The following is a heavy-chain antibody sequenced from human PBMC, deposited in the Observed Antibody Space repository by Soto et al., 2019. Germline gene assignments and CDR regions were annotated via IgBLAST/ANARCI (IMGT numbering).Heavy chain of an antibody. CDR1: GFTFSSYS. Sequence: GGSLRLSCAASGFTFSSYSMNWVRQAPGKGLEWVSSISSSSSYIYYADSVKGRFTISRDNAKNSLYLQMNSLRAEDTAVYYCASLGYSYGPFDYWGQGTLVTV. CDR3: ASLGYSYGPFDY. V-gene: IGHV3-21*01. J-gene: IGHJ4*02. CDR2: ISSSSSYI. D-gene: IGHD5-18*01.